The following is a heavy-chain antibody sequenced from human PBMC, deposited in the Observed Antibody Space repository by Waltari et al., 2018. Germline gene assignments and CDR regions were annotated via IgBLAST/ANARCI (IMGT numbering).Heavy chain of an antibody. J-gene: IGHJ5*02. CDR2: IYYSGST. D-gene: IGHD3-22*01. Sequence: QLQLQESGPGLVKPSETLSLTCTVSGCSISSSSYHWGWIRQPPGKGLEWIGSIYYSGSTYYNPSLKSRVTISVDTSKNQFSLKLSSVTAADTAVYYCARDSSGYYPRGGIDPWGQGTLVTVSS. V-gene: IGHV4-39*07. CDR3: ARDSSGYYPRGGIDP. CDR1: GCSISSSSYH.